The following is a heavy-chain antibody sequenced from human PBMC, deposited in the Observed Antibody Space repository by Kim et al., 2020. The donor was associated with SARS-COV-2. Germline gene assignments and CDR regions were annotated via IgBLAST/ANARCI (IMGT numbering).Heavy chain of an antibody. CDR2: IYSGGST. V-gene: IGHV3-53*01. CDR1: GFTVSSNY. Sequence: GGSLRLSCAASGFTVSSNYMSWVRQAPGKGLEWVSVIYSGGSTYYADSVKGRITISRDNSKNTLYLQMNSLRAEDTAVYYCARAPRIAAVEWFYYYYGMDVWAQGPTVTLSS. CDR3: ARAPRIAAVEWFYYYYGMDV. J-gene: IGHJ6*02. D-gene: IGHD6-13*01.